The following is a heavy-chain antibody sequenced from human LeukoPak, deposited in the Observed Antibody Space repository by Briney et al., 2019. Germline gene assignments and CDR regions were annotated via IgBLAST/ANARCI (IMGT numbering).Heavy chain of an antibody. CDR3: VRHWGSRGAFDI. Sequence: SETLSLTCSVSGGSINSFYWSWIRQPPGKGLEWIGYIYYSGSTNYNPSLRSRVTISVDTSKNQFSLNLSSVTAADTAVYYCVRHWGSRGAFDIWGQGTMVTVSS. V-gene: IGHV4-59*01. J-gene: IGHJ3*02. CDR1: GGSINSFY. CDR2: IYYSGST. D-gene: IGHD7-27*01.